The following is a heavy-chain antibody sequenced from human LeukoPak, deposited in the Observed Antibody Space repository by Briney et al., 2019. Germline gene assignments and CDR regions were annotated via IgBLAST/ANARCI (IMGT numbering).Heavy chain of an antibody. D-gene: IGHD3-10*01. CDR2: IYHTGGT. CDR1: GYSISRGYY. Sequence: SETLSLTCGVSGYSISRGYYWAWIRQPPGKGLEWIGTIYHTGGTYYNPSLESRVTISVDTSKNEFSLNLNSVTAADTAVYYCARAGWIITSGIDYWGQGALVTVSS. J-gene: IGHJ4*02. CDR3: ARAGWIITSGIDY. V-gene: IGHV4-38-2*01.